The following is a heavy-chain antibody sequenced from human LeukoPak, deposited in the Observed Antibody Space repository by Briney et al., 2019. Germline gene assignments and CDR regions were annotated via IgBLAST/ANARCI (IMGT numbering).Heavy chain of an antibody. J-gene: IGHJ4*02. CDR3: AREGRVHIGDGLSYDY. CDR2: IYTSGSA. V-gene: IGHV4-4*07. D-gene: IGHD2-21*01. Sequence: SETLSLTCAGSGGFFTDYYWGWLRQPPGEGLEWIGRIYTSGSADHNPSLKSRVTMSVDTSKNKFSLNLNSVTAADTAVYYCAREGRVHIGDGLSYDYWGQGTLVTVSS. CDR1: GGFFTDYY.